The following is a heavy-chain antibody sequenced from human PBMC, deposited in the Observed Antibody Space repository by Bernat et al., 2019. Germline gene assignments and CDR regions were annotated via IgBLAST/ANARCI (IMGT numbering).Heavy chain of an antibody. V-gene: IGHV3-30*18. CDR3: VKMGGYIAAAGPTTRNDAFDI. J-gene: IGHJ3*02. CDR1: GFTFSSYG. CDR2: ISYDGSNK. Sequence: QVQLVESGGGVVQPGRSLRLSCAASGFTFSSYGMHWVRQAPGKGLEWVAVISYDGSNKYYADSVKGRFTISRDNSKNTLYLQMNSLRAEDTAVYYCVKMGGYIAAAGPTTRNDAFDIWGQGTMVTVSS. D-gene: IGHD6-13*01.